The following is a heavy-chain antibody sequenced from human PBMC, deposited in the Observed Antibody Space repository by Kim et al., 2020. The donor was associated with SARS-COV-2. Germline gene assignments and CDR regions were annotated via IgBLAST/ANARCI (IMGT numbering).Heavy chain of an antibody. D-gene: IGHD2-15*01. Sequence: SETLSLTCAVYGGSFSGYYWSWIRQPPGKGLEWIGEINHSGSTNYNPSLKSRVTISVDTSKNQFSPKLSSVTAADTAVYYCARGKQDIVVVVAVYYYYY. CDR2: INHSGST. CDR1: GGSFSGYY. CDR3: ARGKQDIVVVVAVYYYYY. J-gene: IGHJ6*03. V-gene: IGHV4-34*01.